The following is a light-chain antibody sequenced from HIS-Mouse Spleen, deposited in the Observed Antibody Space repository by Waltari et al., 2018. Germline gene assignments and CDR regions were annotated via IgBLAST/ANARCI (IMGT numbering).Light chain of an antibody. Sequence: SYELTQPPSVSVSPGQTARITCSGDALPKKYAYWYQQKSGKAPLLVIYEDSKRPSGTPERFSGSSSGTMATLTISGAQVEDEADYYCYSTDSSGNHRVFGGGTKLTVL. V-gene: IGLV3-10*01. J-gene: IGLJ2*01. CDR3: YSTDSSGNHRV. CDR2: EDS. CDR1: ALPKKY.